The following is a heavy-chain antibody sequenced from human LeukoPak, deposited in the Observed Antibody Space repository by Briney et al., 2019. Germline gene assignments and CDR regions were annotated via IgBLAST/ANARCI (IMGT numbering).Heavy chain of an antibody. CDR3: AKDLRIYGGYSYGSLNY. D-gene: IGHD5-18*01. CDR1: GFTFSSYG. J-gene: IGHJ4*02. V-gene: IGHV3-30*18. Sequence: GGSLRLSCAASGFTFSSYGMHWVRQAPGKGLEWVAVISYDGSNKYYADSVKGRFTNSRDNSKNTLYLQMNSLRAEDTAVYYRAKDLRIYGGYSYGSLNYWGQGTLVTVSS. CDR2: ISYDGSNK.